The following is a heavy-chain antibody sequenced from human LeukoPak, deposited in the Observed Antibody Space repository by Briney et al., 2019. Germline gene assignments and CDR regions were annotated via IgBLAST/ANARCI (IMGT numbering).Heavy chain of an antibody. Sequence: SETLSLTCTVSGGSISSYYWSWIRQPPGKGLEWIGYIYYSGSTNYNPSLKSRVTISVDTSNKQFSLKLSSVTAEDTAVYYCGRDQAQLWFGGAFDIWGQGTMVTVYS. V-gene: IGHV4-59*01. D-gene: IGHD3-10*01. CDR2: IYYSGST. CDR1: GGSISSYY. CDR3: GRDQAQLWFGGAFDI. J-gene: IGHJ3*02.